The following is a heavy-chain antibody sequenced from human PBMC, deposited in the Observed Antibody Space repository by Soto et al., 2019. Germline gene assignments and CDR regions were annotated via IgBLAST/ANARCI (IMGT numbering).Heavy chain of an antibody. Sequence: GGSLSLSCAASGFTFSSYAMSWVRQAPGKGLEWVSAISGSGGSTYYADSVKGRFTISRDNSKNTLYLQMNSLRAEDTAVYYCAEPLNPIAGPRWGQGTMVTVSS. CDR3: AEPLNPIAGPR. CDR1: GFTFSSYA. V-gene: IGHV3-23*01. D-gene: IGHD6-13*01. CDR2: ISGSGGST. J-gene: IGHJ3*01.